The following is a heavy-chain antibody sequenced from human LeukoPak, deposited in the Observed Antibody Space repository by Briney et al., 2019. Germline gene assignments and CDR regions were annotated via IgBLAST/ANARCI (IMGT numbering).Heavy chain of an antibody. CDR2: ISGSGGST. CDR3: ARGSVPAAIYNWFDP. Sequence: GGSLRLSCAASGFTFSNYAMSWVRQAPGKGLEWVSAISGSGGSTYYADSVKGRFTISRDNAKNSLYLQMNSLRAEDTAVYYCARGSVPAAIYNWFDPWGQGTLVTVSS. D-gene: IGHD2-2*02. J-gene: IGHJ5*02. V-gene: IGHV3-23*01. CDR1: GFTFSNYA.